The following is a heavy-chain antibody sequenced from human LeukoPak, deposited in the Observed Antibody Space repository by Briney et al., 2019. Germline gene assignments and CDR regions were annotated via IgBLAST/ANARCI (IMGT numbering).Heavy chain of an antibody. V-gene: IGHV4-38-2*02. Sequence: SETLSLTCTVSGYSISSGYYWGWIRQPPGKGLEWIGEINHSGSTNYNPSLKSRVTISVDTSKNQFSLKLSSVTAADTAVYYCARLRYCSGGSCYSAYYYDSSGYLDYWGQGTLVTVSS. CDR2: INHSGST. CDR3: ARLRYCSGGSCYSAYYYDSSGYLDY. J-gene: IGHJ4*02. D-gene: IGHD2-15*01. CDR1: GYSISSGYY.